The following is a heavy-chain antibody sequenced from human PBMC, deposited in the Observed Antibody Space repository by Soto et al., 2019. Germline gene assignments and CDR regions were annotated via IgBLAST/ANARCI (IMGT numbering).Heavy chain of an antibody. D-gene: IGHD3-16*02. Sequence: QVQLQESGPGLVKPSGTLSLTCVVSGGSINSSNWWSWVRQPPGKGLEWIGEIYHSGSTNYRPSLESRVSISADKSKSQFSLNLSSVTAADTAVYYCVGLTVINAFESWGQGILVTVSS. J-gene: IGHJ4*02. CDR2: IYHSGST. CDR3: VGLTVINAFES. CDR1: GGSINSSNW. V-gene: IGHV4-4*02.